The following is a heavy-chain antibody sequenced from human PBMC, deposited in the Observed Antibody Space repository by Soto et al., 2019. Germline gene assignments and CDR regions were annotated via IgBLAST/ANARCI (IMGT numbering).Heavy chain of an antibody. CDR1: GFSLSYARVG. V-gene: IGHV2-26*01. J-gene: IGHJ4*02. CDR3: ARHGAYYDSSGYPYYYFDY. D-gene: IGHD3-22*01. Sequence: QVTLKESGPVLVKPTETLTLTCTVSGFSLSYARVGVSWIRQPPGEALEWLAHIFWNDEKSYSTSLKSRLTISTDTSKSQVVLAMTNMDPVDTATYYCARHGAYYDSSGYPYYYFDYWGQGILVTVSS. CDR2: IFWNDEK.